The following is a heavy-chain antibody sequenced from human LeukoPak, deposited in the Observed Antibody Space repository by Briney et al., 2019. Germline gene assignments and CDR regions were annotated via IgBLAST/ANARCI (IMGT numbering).Heavy chain of an antibody. CDR1: GFTFSYYS. CDR3: ASLHWARDTVTFDY. V-gene: IGHV3-48*04. Sequence: GGSLRLSCAASGFTFSYYSMNWVRQAPGKGLEWVSYISRSSSTIYYADSVKGRFTISGDDAKNSLYLQMNSLRAEDTAVYYCASLHWARDTVTFDYWGQGALVTVSS. D-gene: IGHD4-17*01. CDR2: ISRSSSTI. J-gene: IGHJ4*02.